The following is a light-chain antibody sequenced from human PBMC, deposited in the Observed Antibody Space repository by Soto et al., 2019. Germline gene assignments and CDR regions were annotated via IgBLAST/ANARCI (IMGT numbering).Light chain of an antibody. V-gene: IGKV3-20*01. J-gene: IGKJ4*01. CDR1: QSISSSSN. CDR2: GAS. Sequence: EILLTQSPGTLSLSPGERATLSCRASQSISSSSNLAWYQQKPGQTPRLLIYGASSRATGIPDRFSGSGSGTEFTLTIISLQSEDSAVYYCQQYNDWPLTFGGGTKVEIK. CDR3: QQYNDWPLT.